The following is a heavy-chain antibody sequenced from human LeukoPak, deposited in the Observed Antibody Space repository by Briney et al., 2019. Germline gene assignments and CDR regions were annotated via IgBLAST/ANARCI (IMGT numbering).Heavy chain of an antibody. CDR2: IYYSGST. CDR3: ARGFRTVTTDPWFDP. V-gene: IGHV4-31*03. CDR1: GGSISSGGYY. Sequence: SQTLSLTSTVSGGSISSGGYYWSWIRQHPGKGLEWIGYIYYSGSTYYNPSLKSRVTISVDTSKNQYSLKLSSVTAADTAVYYCARGFRTVTTDPWFDPWGQGTLVTVSS. J-gene: IGHJ5*02. D-gene: IGHD4-17*01.